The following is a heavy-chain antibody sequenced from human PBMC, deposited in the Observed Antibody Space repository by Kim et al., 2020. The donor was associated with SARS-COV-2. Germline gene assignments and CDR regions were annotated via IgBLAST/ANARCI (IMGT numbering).Heavy chain of an antibody. V-gene: IGHV1-8*01. J-gene: IGHJ6*02. D-gene: IGHD6-13*01. CDR2: MNPNSGNT. CDR3: ARGWAAAGILGLYYYYGMDV. CDR1: GYTFTSYD. Sequence: ASVKVSCKASGYTFTSYDINWVRQATGQGLEWMGWMNPNSGNTGYAQKFQGRVTMTRNTSISTAYMELSSLRSEDTAVYYCARGWAAAGILGLYYYYGMDVWGQGTTVTVSS.